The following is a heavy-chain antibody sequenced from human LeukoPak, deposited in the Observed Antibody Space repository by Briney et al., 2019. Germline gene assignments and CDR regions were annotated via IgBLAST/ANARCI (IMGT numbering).Heavy chain of an antibody. CDR2: IYYTGST. CDR3: ARGISGGWYGDFQH. Sequence: PSETLSLTCTVSGGSISSYYWSWIRQPPGKGLEWIGYIYYTGSTNYNPSLKSRVTISVDTSKNQFSLKLISVTAADTAVYYCARGISGGWYGDFQHWGQGTLVTVSS. CDR1: GGSISSYY. D-gene: IGHD6-13*01. V-gene: IGHV4-59*01. J-gene: IGHJ1*01.